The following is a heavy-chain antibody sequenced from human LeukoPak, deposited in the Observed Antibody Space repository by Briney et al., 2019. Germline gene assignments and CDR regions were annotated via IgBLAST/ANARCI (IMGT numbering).Heavy chain of an antibody. CDR3: ARFHRGYSYGYADY. CDR1: GGSISSGGYS. D-gene: IGHD5-18*01. Sequence: ASQTLSLTCAVSGGSISSGGYSWSWIRQPPGKGLEWIGYIYHSGSTYYNPSLKSRVTISVDRSKNQFSLKLSSVTAADTAVYYRARFHRGYSYGYADYWGQGTLVTVSS. V-gene: IGHV4-30-2*01. CDR2: IYHSGST. J-gene: IGHJ4*02.